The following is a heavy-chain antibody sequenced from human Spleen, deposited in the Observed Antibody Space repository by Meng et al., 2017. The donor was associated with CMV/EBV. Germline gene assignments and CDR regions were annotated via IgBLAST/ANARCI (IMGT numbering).Heavy chain of an antibody. CDR3: AREHHSNSRGFDP. D-gene: IGHD4-11*01. CDR1: GFTFSSCG. Sequence: GESLKISCAASGFTFSSCGMHWVRQAPGKGLEWVAVIWFDGSNKYYGDSVKGRFTISRDNSKNTLDLQMNSLRAEDTAVYYCAREHHSNSRGFDPWGQGTLVTVSS. J-gene: IGHJ5*02. CDR2: IWFDGSNK. V-gene: IGHV3-33*01.